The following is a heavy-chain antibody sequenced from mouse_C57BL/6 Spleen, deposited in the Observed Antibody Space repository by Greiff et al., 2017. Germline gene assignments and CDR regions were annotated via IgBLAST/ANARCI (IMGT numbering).Heavy chain of an antibody. J-gene: IGHJ2*01. V-gene: IGHV1-15*01. D-gene: IGHD1-1*01. Sequence: LVESGAELVRPGASVTLSCKASGYTFTDYEMHWVKQTPVHGLEWIGAIDPETGGTAYNQKFKGKSILTADKSSSTAYMELRSLTSEDSAVYYCTSRITTVVARYFDDWGQGTTLTVSS. CDR1: GYTFTDYE. CDR2: IDPETGGT. CDR3: TSRITTVVARYFDD.